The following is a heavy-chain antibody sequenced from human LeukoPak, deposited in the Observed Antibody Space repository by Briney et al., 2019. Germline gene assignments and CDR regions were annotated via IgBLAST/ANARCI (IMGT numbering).Heavy chain of an antibody. Sequence: GGSLRLSCVASGFTFSSYAMNWVRQAPGKGLEWVSAISGSNTGGITHYSDSGRFRFSISRDNSKNTLYIQMNSLRAEDTAVYYCAKDILLGTYDPWGQGTLVTVSS. V-gene: IGHV3-23*01. CDR1: GFTFSSYA. J-gene: IGHJ5*02. CDR3: AKDILLGTYDP. D-gene: IGHD1-1*01. CDR2: ISGSNTGGIT.